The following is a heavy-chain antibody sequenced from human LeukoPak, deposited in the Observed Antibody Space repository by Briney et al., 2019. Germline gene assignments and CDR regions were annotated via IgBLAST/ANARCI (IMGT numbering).Heavy chain of an antibody. Sequence: GGSLRLSCAASGFTFTYAWMSWVRQAPGKGLEGVGRIKSETDGGTTAYGSHGKGRFTIARDDSKKTLFLQINTLKTEDTAIYYCTISGSHIDYWGQGTLVTVSS. CDR2: IKSETDGGTT. J-gene: IGHJ4*02. V-gene: IGHV3-15*01. CDR3: TISGSHIDY. CDR1: GFTFTYAW. D-gene: IGHD1-26*01.